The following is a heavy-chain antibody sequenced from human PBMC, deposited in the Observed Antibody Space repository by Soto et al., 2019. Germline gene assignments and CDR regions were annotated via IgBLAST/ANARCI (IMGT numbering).Heavy chain of an antibody. CDR1: AYRSTSYW. CDR2: VYVDDSDT. CDR3: ARVGILSALFRSFDY. V-gene: IGHV5-51*04. D-gene: IGHD3-10*01. J-gene: IGHJ4*02. Sequence: GASVKISCEDSAYRSTSYWIAWVRQMPGKGLEWMGIVYVDDSDTKYSPSFEGQVTITADKPLNSAYLQWTSLRASDTAMYYCARVGILSALFRSFDYWGQGTQVTVSS.